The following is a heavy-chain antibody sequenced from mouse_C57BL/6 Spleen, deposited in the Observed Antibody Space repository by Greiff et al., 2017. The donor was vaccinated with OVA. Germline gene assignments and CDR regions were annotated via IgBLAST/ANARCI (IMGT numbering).Heavy chain of an antibody. CDR3: ARSTDYAYYYAMDY. CDR2: IYPGDGDT. Sequence: VQLQQSGAELVKPGASVKISCKASGYAFSSYWMNWVKQRPGKGLEWIGQIYPGDGDTNYNGKFKGKATLTADKSSSTAYMQLSSLTSEDSAVYFCARSTDYAYYYAMDYWGQGTSVTVSS. CDR1: GYAFSSYW. V-gene: IGHV1-80*01. J-gene: IGHJ4*01. D-gene: IGHD2-4*01.